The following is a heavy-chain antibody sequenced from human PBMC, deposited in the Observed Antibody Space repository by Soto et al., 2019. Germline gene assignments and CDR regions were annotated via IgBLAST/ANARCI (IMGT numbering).Heavy chain of an antibody. CDR3: AKDIGYTSATRYYFDY. CDR1: GFTFSSYA. J-gene: IGHJ4*01. D-gene: IGHD5-18*01. CDR2: ISFDGKYK. Sequence: PGGSLRLSCAASGFTFSSYAMSWVRQAPGKGLQWVAIISFDGKYKYYADSVKGRFTISGDSSKNTLYLQVNSLRAEDTAVYFCAKDIGYTSATRYYFDYWGHGTLVTVSS. V-gene: IGHV3-30*18.